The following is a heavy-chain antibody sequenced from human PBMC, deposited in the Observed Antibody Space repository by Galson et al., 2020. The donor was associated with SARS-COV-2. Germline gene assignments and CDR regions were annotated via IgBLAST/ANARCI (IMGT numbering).Heavy chain of an antibody. CDR2: VLPGDSET. Sequence: GESLKISCQASGYRFTSYWIGWVRQMPGKGLEWMGIVLPGDSETRYSPSFQGQVTISADKSISTAYLQWSSLKASDTAMYYCARHTADCSNGICYADYYHGLDVWGQGTAVTVS. CDR1: GYRFTSYW. CDR3: ARHTADCSNGICYADYYHGLDV. V-gene: IGHV5-51*01. J-gene: IGHJ6*02. D-gene: IGHD2-8*01.